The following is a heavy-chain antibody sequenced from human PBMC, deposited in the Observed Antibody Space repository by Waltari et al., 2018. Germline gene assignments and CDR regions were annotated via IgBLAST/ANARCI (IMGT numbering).Heavy chain of an antibody. CDR2: INDDGSST. CDR1: GFTFSSYW. V-gene: IGHV3-74*01. CDR3: ARVHYYDTNGYYWAADF. Sequence: EVQLVESGGGLVQPGGSLRLSCAASGFTFSSYWLPWARQAPGKGLAWVSRINDDGSSTTYADSVKGRVTISRDNAKNTLYLQMNSLRAEDTAIYYCARVHYYDTNGYYWAADFWGQGTLVTVSS. D-gene: IGHD3-22*01. J-gene: IGHJ4*02.